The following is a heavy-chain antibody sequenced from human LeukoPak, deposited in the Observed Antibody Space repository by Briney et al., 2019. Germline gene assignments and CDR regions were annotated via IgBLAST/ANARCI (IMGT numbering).Heavy chain of an antibody. D-gene: IGHD3-16*01. CDR3: TQGGY. J-gene: IGHJ4*02. CDR2: IRSKAYGGTT. CDR1: GFTFGDYA. Sequence: GGSLRLSCTASGFTFGDYAMSWVRQAPGKGLEWVGFIRSKAYGGTTEYAASVKGRFTISGDDSKSIAYLQMNSLKTEDTAVYYCTQGGYWGQGTLVTVSS. V-gene: IGHV3-49*04.